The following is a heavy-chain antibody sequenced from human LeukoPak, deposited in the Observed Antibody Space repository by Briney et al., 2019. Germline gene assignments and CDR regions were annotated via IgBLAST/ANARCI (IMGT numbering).Heavy chain of an antibody. V-gene: IGHV4-38-2*01. CDR1: GYSISSGYY. CDR2: IYHSGRT. Sequence: SETLSLTCVVSGYSISSGYYWGWIRQPPGKGLEWIGSIYHSGRTYYNPSLMGRVTLSVDTSKNQFSLRLSSVTAADTAVYYCARSQGNEGMGYWGQGTRVTVSS. J-gene: IGHJ4*02. CDR3: ARSQGNEGMGY. D-gene: IGHD1-1*01.